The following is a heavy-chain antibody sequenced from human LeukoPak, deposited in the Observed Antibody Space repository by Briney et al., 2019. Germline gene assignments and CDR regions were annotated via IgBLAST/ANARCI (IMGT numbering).Heavy chain of an antibody. CDR2: LKQDGSEI. CDR1: GFTFSSYS. Sequence: GGSLRLSCAASGFTFSSYSMNWVRQAPGKGLEWVGNLKQDGSEIYYLDSVKGRFTISRDNTKNSLYLQMNSLRAEDTAVYYCATIEAVRFHYWGQGTLVTVSS. J-gene: IGHJ4*02. D-gene: IGHD4-17*01. CDR3: ATIEAVRFHY. V-gene: IGHV3-7*01.